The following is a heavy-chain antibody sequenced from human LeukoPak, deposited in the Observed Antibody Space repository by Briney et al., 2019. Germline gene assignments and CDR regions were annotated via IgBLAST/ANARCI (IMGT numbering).Heavy chain of an antibody. CDR3: AKEEGYDFWSGPTDY. J-gene: IGHJ4*02. CDR2: ISGSGDST. D-gene: IGHD3-3*01. V-gene: IGHV3-23*01. CDR1: GFTFSSYA. Sequence: GGSLRLSCAASGFTFSSYAMSWVRQAPGKGLEWVSAISGSGDSTYYADSVKGRFTISRDNSKNTLYLQMNSLRAEDTAVYYCAKEEGYDFWSGPTDYWGQGTLVTVSS.